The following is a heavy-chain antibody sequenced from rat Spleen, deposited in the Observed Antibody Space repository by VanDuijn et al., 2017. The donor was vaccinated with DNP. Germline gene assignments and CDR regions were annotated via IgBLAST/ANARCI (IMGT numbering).Heavy chain of an antibody. CDR1: GFIFSNHW. Sequence: EVQLVESGGGPVQPGRSLKLSCVASGFIFSNHWRTWIRQAPGKGLEWVASITNTGDSIYYSDSVKCRFSISRDNVKSTLYLLVNSLRSEDTATYYCKSKPHIRTAAPFDYWGQGVMVTVSS. J-gene: IGHJ2*01. CDR3: KSKPHIRTAAPFDY. D-gene: IGHD1-2*01. V-gene: IGHV5-31*01. CDR2: ITNTGDSI.